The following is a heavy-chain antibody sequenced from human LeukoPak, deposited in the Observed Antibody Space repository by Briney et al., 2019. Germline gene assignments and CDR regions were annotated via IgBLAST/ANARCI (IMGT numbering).Heavy chain of an antibody. Sequence: RTGGSLRLSCAASGFTFSSYWMHWVRQGPGKGLVWVSGINSDGSTTNYADSVKGRFTISRDNAKNTLYLQMNSLRAEDTAVYYCAGLRLGYWGPGTLVTVSS. J-gene: IGHJ4*02. CDR3: AGLRLGY. CDR1: GFTFSSYW. CDR2: INSDGSTT. V-gene: IGHV3-74*01.